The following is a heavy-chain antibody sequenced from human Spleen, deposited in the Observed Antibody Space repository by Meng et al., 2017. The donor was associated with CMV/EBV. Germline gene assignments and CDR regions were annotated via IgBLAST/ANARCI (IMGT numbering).Heavy chain of an antibody. V-gene: IGHV3-43D*03. CDR1: GFTFDDYA. CDR3: AKGSMLVPGGFYYNRDV. J-gene: IGHJ6*03. Sequence: GGSLRLSCAASGFTFDDYAFQWVRQAPGKGLEWVSLISWDGGSTYYADSVKGRFTISRYNSKNSLYLQMNSLRAEYTALYYCAKGSMLVPGGFYYNRDVWGEGTTVTVSS. CDR2: ISWDGGST. D-gene: IGHD2-2*01.